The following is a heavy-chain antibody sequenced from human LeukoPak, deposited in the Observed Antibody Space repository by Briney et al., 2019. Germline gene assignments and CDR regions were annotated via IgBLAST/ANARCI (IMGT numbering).Heavy chain of an antibody. D-gene: IGHD1-1*01. CDR2: IIPILGIA. CDR3: ARSGTTG. J-gene: IGHJ4*02. Sequence: SVKVSCKASGGTFISYAISWGRHAPGQGLEWKGRIIPILGIANYAQKFQGRVTITADNTTSTAFMEQSSLRSEETAVYYCARSGTTGWGQGTLVTVSS. CDR1: GGTFISYA. V-gene: IGHV1-69*04.